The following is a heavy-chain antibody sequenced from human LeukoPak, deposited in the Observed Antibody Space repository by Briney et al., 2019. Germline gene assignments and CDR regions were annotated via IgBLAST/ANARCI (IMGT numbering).Heavy chain of an antibody. D-gene: IGHD4-17*01. CDR1: GFTFSSYS. Sequence: PGGSLRLSCAASGFTFSSYSMNWVRQAPGKGLEWVSSISSSSSYIYYADSVKGRFTISRDNAKNSLYLQMNSLRAEDTAVYYCARDKLGGTTVTTLAHWGRGTLVTVSS. V-gene: IGHV3-21*01. CDR3: ARDKLGGTTVTTLAH. CDR2: ISSSSSYI. J-gene: IGHJ5*02.